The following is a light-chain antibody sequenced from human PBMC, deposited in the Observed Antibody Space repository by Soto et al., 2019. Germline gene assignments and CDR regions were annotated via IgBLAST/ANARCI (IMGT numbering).Light chain of an antibody. CDR3: QQYNSYPVT. V-gene: IGKV1-16*02. CDR1: QDISNH. CDR2: VAS. J-gene: IGKJ4*01. Sequence: DIQMTQSPSSLSASVGDTVTLTCRASQDISNHLTWFQQKPGKAPESLIYVASSFQGGVPSKFSDSGSGTDFTLNINSPQPEDFATYYCQQYNSYPVTFGGGTKVEI.